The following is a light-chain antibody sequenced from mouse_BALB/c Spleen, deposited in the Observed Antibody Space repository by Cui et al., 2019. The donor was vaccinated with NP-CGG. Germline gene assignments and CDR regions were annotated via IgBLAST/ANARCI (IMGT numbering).Light chain of an antibody. CDR1: TVAVTTSNY. CDR3: ALWYSNHWV. Sequence: HAVLPQESPLTTPPVETLTHTRRANTVAVTTSNYANWVQEKPDHLLTGLIGGTNNRAPGVPARFSGSLIGDKAALTITGAQTEDEAIYFCALWYSNHWVFGGGTKLTVL. CDR2: GTN. J-gene: IGLJ1*01. V-gene: IGLV1*01.